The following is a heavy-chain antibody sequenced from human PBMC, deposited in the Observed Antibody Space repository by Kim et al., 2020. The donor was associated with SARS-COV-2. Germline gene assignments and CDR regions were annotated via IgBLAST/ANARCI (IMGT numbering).Heavy chain of an antibody. CDR3: AKDGRSHTPGY. V-gene: IGHV3-23*01. Sequence: GGSLRLSCAVSGFTFSTFDMSWVRQAPGKGLEWVSGISGSGTGTYYADSVKGRFTVSRDNSKNTLYLQMSSLRADDTAIYYCAKDGRSHTPGYWGQGTLV. J-gene: IGHJ4*02. D-gene: IGHD6-13*01. CDR2: ISGSGTGT. CDR1: GFTFSTFD.